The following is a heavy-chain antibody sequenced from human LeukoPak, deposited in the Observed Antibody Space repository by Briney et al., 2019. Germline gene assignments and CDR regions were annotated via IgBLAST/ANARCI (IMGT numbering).Heavy chain of an antibody. CDR2: ISGSGDST. D-gene: IGHD1-26*01. CDR1: GFTFSTYG. J-gene: IGHJ4*02. CDR3: AKKKDLRGPTYFHY. Sequence: GGSLRLSCAASGFTFSTYGMSWVRQAPGEGLEWVSGISGSGDSTFYGDSVEGRFTISRDNSKNTLYLQMGSLRAEDTAVYFCAKKKDLRGPTYFHYWGQGTLVTVSS. V-gene: IGHV3-23*01.